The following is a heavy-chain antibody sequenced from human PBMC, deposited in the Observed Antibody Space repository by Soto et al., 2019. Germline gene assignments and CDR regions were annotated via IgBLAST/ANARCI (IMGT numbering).Heavy chain of an antibody. D-gene: IGHD5-18*01. V-gene: IGHV1-69*13. CDR1: GGTFSSYA. J-gene: IGHJ4*02. Sequence: ASVKVSCKASGGTFSSYAISWVRQAPGQGLEWMGGIIPIFGTANYAQKFQGRVTITGDESTSTAYMELSSLRSEDTAVYYCAREGGYSYGSDYWGQGTLVTVSS. CDR2: IIPIFGTA. CDR3: AREGGYSYGSDY.